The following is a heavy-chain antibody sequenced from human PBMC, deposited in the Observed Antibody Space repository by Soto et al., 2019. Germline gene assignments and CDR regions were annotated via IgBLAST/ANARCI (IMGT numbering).Heavy chain of an antibody. CDR3: ARDRERDAWYEDY. V-gene: IGHV3-23*01. CDR1: GFSFSSYA. J-gene: IGHJ4*02. Sequence: EVQLLESGGGLVQPGGALRLSCVASGFSFSSYAMSWVRQAPGMGLEWVSVISGSDGSTYYADSVKGRFSISRDNSKNTLYLQMNILRAEDTAVYYCARDRERDAWYEDYWGQGTLVTVSS. CDR2: ISGSDGST. D-gene: IGHD6-13*01.